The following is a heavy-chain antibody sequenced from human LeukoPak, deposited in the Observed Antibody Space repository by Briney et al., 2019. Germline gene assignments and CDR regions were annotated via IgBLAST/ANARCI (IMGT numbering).Heavy chain of an antibody. CDR1: GFTFSSYA. Sequence: GSLRLSCEASGFTFSSYAMSWVRQAPGKGLEWVSTSGVSGGTYYADSVKGRFTVSRDNSKNTLYLQMNSLRVEDTTVYYCARRGKYYFESWGQGTPVTVSS. CDR3: ARRGKYYFES. CDR2: SGVSGGT. V-gene: IGHV3-23*01. D-gene: IGHD1-1*01. J-gene: IGHJ4*02.